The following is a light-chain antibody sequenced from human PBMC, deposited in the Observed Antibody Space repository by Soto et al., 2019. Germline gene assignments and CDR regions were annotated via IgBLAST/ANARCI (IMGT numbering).Light chain of an antibody. Sequence: DIQMTQCPSTLSASVGDRVTITCRASQSISSWLAWYQQKPGKAPKLLIYKASSLESGVPSRFSGSGSGTDFTLTISSLQPDDFATYYCQQYNSYLYTFGQGTKLEIK. V-gene: IGKV1-5*03. CDR2: KAS. CDR3: QQYNSYLYT. CDR1: QSISSW. J-gene: IGKJ2*01.